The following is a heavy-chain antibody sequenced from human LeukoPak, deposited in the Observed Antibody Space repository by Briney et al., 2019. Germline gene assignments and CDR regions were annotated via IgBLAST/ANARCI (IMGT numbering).Heavy chain of an antibody. CDR3: ARDSTRDFDY. Sequence: GGSLRLSCAASGFTFSSYSMNWVRQARGKGLEWVSSISSSSSYIYYADSVKGRFTISRDNAKNSLYLQMNSLRAEDTAVYYCARDSTRDFDYWGQGTLVTVSS. CDR2: ISSSSSYI. CDR1: GFTFSSYS. V-gene: IGHV3-21*01. J-gene: IGHJ4*02.